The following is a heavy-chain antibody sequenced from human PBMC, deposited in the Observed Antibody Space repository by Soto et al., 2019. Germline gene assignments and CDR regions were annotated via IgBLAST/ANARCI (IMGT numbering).Heavy chain of an antibody. Sequence: SLRLSCAASGFTFSSFAMSWVRQAPGKGLEWVSGISGNGDRIYYIDSEKGRFTSSRDNSKSTLFLQMNSLRAEDTAVYHCVKEPYYDSSGAYYFEYWGQGTLVTVSS. D-gene: IGHD3-22*01. CDR1: GFTFSSFA. J-gene: IGHJ4*02. V-gene: IGHV3-23*01. CDR2: ISGNGDRI. CDR3: VKEPYYDSSGAYYFEY.